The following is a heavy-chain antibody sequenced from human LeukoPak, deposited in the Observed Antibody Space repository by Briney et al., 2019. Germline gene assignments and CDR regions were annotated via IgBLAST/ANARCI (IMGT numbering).Heavy chain of an antibody. V-gene: IGHV3-7*01. CDR1: GFTFSSYW. Sequence: SGGSLRLSCAASGFTFSSYWMSWVRQAPGKGLEWVANIKHDGSEEYYVNSVKGRFTISRDNAKNSLYLQMNSLRDEDTAVYNCARESTPYYDYVWGSYHYFDSWGQGTLVTVSS. D-gene: IGHD3-16*02. CDR2: IKHDGSEE. CDR3: ARESTPYYDYVWGSYHYFDS. J-gene: IGHJ4*02.